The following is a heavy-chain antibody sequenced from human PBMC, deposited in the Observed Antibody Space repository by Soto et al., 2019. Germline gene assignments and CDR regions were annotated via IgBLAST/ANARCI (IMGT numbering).Heavy chain of an antibody. CDR2: ISAYNGNT. CDR3: ARGAAAGPSYYGMDV. CDR1: GGTFSSYA. Sequence: QVQLVQSGAEVKKPGSSVKVSCKASGGTFSSYAISWVRQAPGQGLEWMGWISAYNGNTNYAQKLQGRVTMTTDTSTSTAYMELRSLRSDDTAVYYCARGAAAGPSYYGMDVWGQGTTVTVSS. D-gene: IGHD6-13*01. J-gene: IGHJ6*02. V-gene: IGHV1-18*01.